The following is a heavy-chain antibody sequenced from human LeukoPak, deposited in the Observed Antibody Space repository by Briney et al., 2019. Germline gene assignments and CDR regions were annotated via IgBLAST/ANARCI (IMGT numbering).Heavy chain of an antibody. D-gene: IGHD2-15*01. V-gene: IGHV3-30*18. J-gene: IGHJ6*02. Sequence: GGSLRLSCAASGFLFSSYGMSWVRQSPGKGLEWVGVISYDESDKYNADSVKGRFTISRDNSNNTLYLQMNSLRPEDTAVYYCAKGVVAATNAAYYGMDVWGQGTTVTVSS. CDR2: ISYDESDK. CDR3: AKGVVAATNAAYYGMDV. CDR1: GFLFSSYG.